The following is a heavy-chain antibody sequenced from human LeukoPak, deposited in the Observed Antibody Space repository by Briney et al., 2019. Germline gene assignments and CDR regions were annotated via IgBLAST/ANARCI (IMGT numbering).Heavy chain of an antibody. V-gene: IGHV1-2*02. CDR1: GYTFTGYY. CDR3: AREYYYDSSGYPRNDY. CDR2: INPNSGGT. Sequence: ASVKVSCKASGYTFTGYYMHWVRQAPGQGLEWMGWINPNSGGTNYAQKFQGRVTMTRDTSISTAYMELSRLRSDDTAVYYCAREYYYDSSGYPRNDYWGQGTLVTVSS. D-gene: IGHD3-22*01. J-gene: IGHJ4*02.